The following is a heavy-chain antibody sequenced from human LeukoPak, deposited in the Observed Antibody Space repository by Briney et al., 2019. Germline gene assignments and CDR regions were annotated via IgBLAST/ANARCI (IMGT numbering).Heavy chain of an antibody. CDR1: GFTFSSYS. D-gene: IGHD3-3*01. CDR2: ISSSSSYI. Sequence: GGSLRLSCAASGFTFSSYSMNWVRQAPGKGLEWVSSISSSSSYIYYADSVKGRFTISRDNAKNSLYLQMNSLRAEDTAVYYCARVASYYFWSGQYAPFYYYYYMDVWGKGTTVTVSS. J-gene: IGHJ6*03. V-gene: IGHV3-21*01. CDR3: ARVASYYFWSGQYAPFYYYYYMDV.